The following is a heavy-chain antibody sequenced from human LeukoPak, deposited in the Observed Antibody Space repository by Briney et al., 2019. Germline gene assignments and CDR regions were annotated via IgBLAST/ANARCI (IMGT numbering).Heavy chain of an antibody. J-gene: IGHJ6*03. CDR2: ISGSGAFT. Sequence: GGSLRLSCAASGFTFSNYAMSWVRQAPGKGLELVSGISGSGAFTYYADSVKGRFTISRDNSKNTLYLQMTSLRAKDTAVYYCATRFGLDYYYYYMDVWGKGTTVTVSS. V-gene: IGHV3-23*01. CDR3: ATRFGLDYYYYYMDV. CDR1: GFTFSNYA. D-gene: IGHD3-10*01.